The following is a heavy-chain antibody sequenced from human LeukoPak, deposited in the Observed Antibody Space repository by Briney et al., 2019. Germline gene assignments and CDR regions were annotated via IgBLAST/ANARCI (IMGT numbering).Heavy chain of an antibody. J-gene: IGHJ4*02. CDR3: ASALTTVTPHFHY. CDR2: IDTDGSSA. V-gene: IGHV3-74*01. CDR1: GFTFSDYW. Sequence: GGSLRLSCAASGFTFSDYWMHWVRQAPGKGLVWVSRIDTDGSSATYADSVKGRFTISRDNAKNTVYLQMNSLRVEDSGVYSCASALTTVTPHFHYWGRGTLVTVSS. D-gene: IGHD4-17*01.